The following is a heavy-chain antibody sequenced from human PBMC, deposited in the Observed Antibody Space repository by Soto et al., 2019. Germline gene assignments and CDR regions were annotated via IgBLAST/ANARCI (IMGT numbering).Heavy chain of an antibody. Sequence: QVQLVESGGGVVQPGRSLRLSCAASGFTFSSYGMHWVRQAPGKGLEWVAVISYDGSNKYYADSVKGRFTISRDNSKNTLYLQMNSLRAEDTAVYYCANLPTSESYYYGMDVWGQGTTVTVSS. D-gene: IGHD3-10*01. CDR1: GFTFSSYG. CDR2: ISYDGSNK. V-gene: IGHV3-30*18. CDR3: ANLPTSESYYYGMDV. J-gene: IGHJ6*02.